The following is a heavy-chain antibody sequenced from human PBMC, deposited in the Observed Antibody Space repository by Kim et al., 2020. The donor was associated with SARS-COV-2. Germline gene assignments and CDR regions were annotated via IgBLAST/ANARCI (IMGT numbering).Heavy chain of an antibody. D-gene: IGHD1-26*01. V-gene: IGHV3-23*01. J-gene: IGHJ4*02. CDR3: AKDQVWELIFDY. Sequence: YCAGSVKGRLTTSRDNSKNTLYLQMNRLRAEDTDVYYGAKDQVWELIFDYWGQGTLGTVSS.